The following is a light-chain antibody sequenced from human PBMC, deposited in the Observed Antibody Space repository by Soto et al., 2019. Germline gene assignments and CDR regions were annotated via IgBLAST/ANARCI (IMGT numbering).Light chain of an antibody. CDR1: SSDVGGYNY. CDR3: CSHAGTYTSV. V-gene: IGLV2-11*01. Sequence: QSALTQPRSVSGSPGQSVTISCTGTSSDVGGYNYVSWYQQYPGKAPKLMIYDVTKRPSGVPDRFSGSKPGNTASLTISGLQAEDEADYYRCSHAGTYTSVFGAGTKVTVL. CDR2: DVT. J-gene: IGLJ1*01.